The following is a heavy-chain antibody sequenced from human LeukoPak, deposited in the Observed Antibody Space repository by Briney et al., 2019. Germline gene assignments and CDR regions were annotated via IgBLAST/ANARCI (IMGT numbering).Heavy chain of an antibody. J-gene: IGHJ4*02. CDR2: ISSSGSTI. CDR1: GFTFSSYE. CDR3: ARGGSGDGFDY. Sequence: GGSLRLSCTASGFTFSSYEMNWVRQAPGKGLEWVSYISSSGSTIYYADSVKGRFTISRDNAKNSLYLQMNSLRAEDTAVYYCARGGSGDGFDYWGQGTLVTVSS. D-gene: IGHD3-10*01. V-gene: IGHV3-48*03.